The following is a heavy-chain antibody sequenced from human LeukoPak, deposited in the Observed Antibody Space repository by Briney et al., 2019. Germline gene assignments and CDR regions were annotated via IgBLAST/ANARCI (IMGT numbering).Heavy chain of an antibody. V-gene: IGHV1-69*05. CDR2: IIPIFGTA. CDR1: GGTFSSYA. Sequence: ASVKVSCKASGGTFSSYAISWVRQAPGQGLEWMGGIIPIFGTANYAQKFQGRVTITTDESTSTAYMELSSLRSEDTAVYYCARARQIRYFDRLPNSRDYYYYYMDVWGKGTTVTVSS. J-gene: IGHJ6*03. D-gene: IGHD3-9*01. CDR3: ARARQIRYFDRLPNSRDYYYYYMDV.